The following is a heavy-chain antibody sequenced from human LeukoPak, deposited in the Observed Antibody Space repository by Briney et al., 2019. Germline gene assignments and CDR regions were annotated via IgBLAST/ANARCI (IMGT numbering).Heavy chain of an antibody. CDR3: AKDLRYCSSTRCYYSGMDV. CDR1: GXTFSSYA. Sequence: GGSLRLSCATSGXTFSSYAMSWVRQAPGKGLEWVSGISGGGRTHYANSVKGRVTISRDNSKNTLYLQMNSLRAEDTAVYYCAKDLRYCSSTRCYYSGMDVWGQGTTVTVAS. D-gene: IGHD2-2*01. J-gene: IGHJ6*02. CDR2: ISGGGRT. V-gene: IGHV3-23*01.